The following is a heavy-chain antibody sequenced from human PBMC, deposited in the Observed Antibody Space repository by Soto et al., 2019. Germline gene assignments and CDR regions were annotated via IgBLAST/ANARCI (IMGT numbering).Heavy chain of an antibody. V-gene: IGHV4-34*01. CDR2: INHSGGT. J-gene: IGHJ6*02. D-gene: IGHD2-21*02. CDR1: GGSFSGYY. Sequence: QVQLQQWGAGLLKPSETLSLTCAVYGGSFSGYYWSWIRQPPGKGLGWIGEINHSGGTNYNPSLKSRVTISVDTSKNQFSLKLSSVTAADTAVYYCARGARVVVVTAILYYYYGMDVWGQGTTVTVSS. CDR3: ARGARVVVVTAILYYYYGMDV.